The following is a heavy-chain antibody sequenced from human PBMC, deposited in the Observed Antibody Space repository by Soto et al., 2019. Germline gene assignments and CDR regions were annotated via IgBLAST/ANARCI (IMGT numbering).Heavy chain of an antibody. D-gene: IGHD2-15*01. Sequence: EVQLLESGGGLVQPGGSLRLSCAASGFTFSSYAMSWVRQAPGKGLEWVSAISGSGGSTYYADSVKGRFTISRDNSKNTLYLQMNSLRAEDTAVYYCAKHKSCSGGSCFPTWFDPWGQGTLVTVSS. V-gene: IGHV3-23*01. J-gene: IGHJ5*02. CDR3: AKHKSCSGGSCFPTWFDP. CDR1: GFTFSSYA. CDR2: ISGSGGST.